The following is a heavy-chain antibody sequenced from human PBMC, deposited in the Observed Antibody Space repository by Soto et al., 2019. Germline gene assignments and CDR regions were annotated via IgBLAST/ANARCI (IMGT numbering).Heavy chain of an antibody. D-gene: IGHD2-15*01. Sequence: GGSLRLSCAASGFTFSSYAMHWVRQAPGKGLEWVAVISYDGSNKYYADSVKGRFTISRDNSKNTLYLQMNSLRAEDTAVYYCQAAKVGIDYWGQGTLVTVSS. CDR1: GFTFSSYA. V-gene: IGHV3-30-3*01. CDR3: QAAKVGIDY. CDR2: ISYDGSNK. J-gene: IGHJ4*02.